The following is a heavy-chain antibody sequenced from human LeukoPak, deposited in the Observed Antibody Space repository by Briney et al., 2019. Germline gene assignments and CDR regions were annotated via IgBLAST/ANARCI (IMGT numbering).Heavy chain of an antibody. D-gene: IGHD1-26*01. V-gene: IGHV4-4*07. J-gene: IGHJ4*02. Sequence: SETLSLTCTVSGGSISGFYWSWIRQPAGEGLEWIGRIYATGNTHYNPSLKSRVTVSVDTSKNQFSLKLTSVTAADTAVYFCARTSATGGTYFDSWGQGTLVTVSS. CDR3: ARTSATGGTYFDS. CDR1: GGSISGFY. CDR2: IYATGNT.